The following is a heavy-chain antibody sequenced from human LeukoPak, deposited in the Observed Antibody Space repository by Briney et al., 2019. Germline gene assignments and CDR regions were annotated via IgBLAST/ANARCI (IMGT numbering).Heavy chain of an antibody. CDR3: ARHFNSGGRRELPFDY. CDR2: IDPSDSYT. CDR1: GYSFTSYW. D-gene: IGHD1-26*01. J-gene: IGHJ4*02. V-gene: IGHV5-10-1*01. Sequence: GESLKISCKGSGYSFTSYWISWVRQMPGKGLEWMGRIDPSDSYTNYSPSFQGHVTISADKSISTAYLQWGSLKASDTAMYYCARHFNSGGRRELPFDYWGQGTLVTVSS.